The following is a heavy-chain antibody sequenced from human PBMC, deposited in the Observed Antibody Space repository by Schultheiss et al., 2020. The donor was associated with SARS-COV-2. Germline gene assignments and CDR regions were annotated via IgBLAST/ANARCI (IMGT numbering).Heavy chain of an antibody. D-gene: IGHD3-22*01. Sequence: GGSLRLSCAASGFTFSSYAMSWVRQAPGRGLEWASSISGSGRSTYYADSTKGRFTISRDNSKNTLYLQMDSLRAEDTAVYYCARGEYYDSSGYSVVESAYYYGMDVWGQGTTVTVSS. V-gene: IGHV3-23*01. CDR1: GFTFSSYA. CDR3: ARGEYYDSSGYSVVESAYYYGMDV. CDR2: ISGSGRST. J-gene: IGHJ6*02.